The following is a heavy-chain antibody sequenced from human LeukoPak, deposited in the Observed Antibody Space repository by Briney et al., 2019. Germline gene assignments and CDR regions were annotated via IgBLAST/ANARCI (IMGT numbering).Heavy chain of an antibody. CDR3: ARPIPFYDY. D-gene: IGHD2-2*02. CDR2: ISPYNGNA. V-gene: IGHV1-18*01. CDR1: GYTFTSYG. Sequence: GSVKVSCKASGYTFTSYGIGWVRQAPGQGLEWMGWISPYNGNANYGQRFQGRLSMTTDTSTSTAYMELRSLRSDDTAVYYCARPIPFYDYWGQGTLVTVSS. J-gene: IGHJ4*02.